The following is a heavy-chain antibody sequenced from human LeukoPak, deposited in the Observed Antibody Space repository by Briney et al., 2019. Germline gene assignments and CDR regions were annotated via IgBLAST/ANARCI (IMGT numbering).Heavy chain of an antibody. J-gene: IGHJ4*02. D-gene: IGHD1-26*01. CDR3: ARDEDSGSLDFDY. CDR2: IKQDGSEK. CDR1: GFTFSSYW. V-gene: IGHV3-7*01. Sequence: GGSLRLSCAASGFTFSSYWMSWVGQAPGEGLEWVANIKQDGSEKYYVDSVKGRFTISRDNAKNSLYLQMNSLRAEDTAVYYCARDEDSGSLDFDYWGQGTLVTVSS.